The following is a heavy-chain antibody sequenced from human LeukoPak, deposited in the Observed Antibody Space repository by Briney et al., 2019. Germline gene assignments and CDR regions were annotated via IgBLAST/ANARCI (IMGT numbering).Heavy chain of an antibody. CDR2: ISPDGNIE. CDR1: GFTFTTFG. Sequence: PGGSLRLSCAASGFTFTTFGIHWVRQAPGKGLERVAAISPDGNIEYYTDSVKGRFTISRDNSKNMIYLQMNSLRGEDSAVYYCAKINNDDDYWGQGTLVTVSS. CDR3: AKINNDDDY. J-gene: IGHJ4*02. V-gene: IGHV3-30*18. D-gene: IGHD1/OR15-1a*01.